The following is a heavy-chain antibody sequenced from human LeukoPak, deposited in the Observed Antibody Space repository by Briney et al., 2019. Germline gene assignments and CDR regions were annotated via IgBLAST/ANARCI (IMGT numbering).Heavy chain of an antibody. CDR1: GGSISSSSYY. CDR2: IYYSGST. CDR3: GSVAANYYYYGMDV. V-gene: IGHV4-39*07. J-gene: IGHJ6*02. D-gene: IGHD2-15*01. Sequence: PSETLSLTCTVSGGSISSSSYYWGWIRQPPGKGLEWIGSIYYSGSTYYNPSLKSRVTISVDTSKNQFSLKLSSVTAADTAVYYCGSVAANYYYYGMDVWGQGTTVTVSS.